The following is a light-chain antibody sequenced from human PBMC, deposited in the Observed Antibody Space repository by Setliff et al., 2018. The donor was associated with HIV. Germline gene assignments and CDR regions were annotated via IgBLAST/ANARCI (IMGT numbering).Light chain of an antibody. CDR1: SSDVGGHNY. CDR2: EVS. J-gene: IGLJ2*01. V-gene: IGLV2-14*01. Sequence: QSVLTQPASVSGYLGYSITISCSGTSSDVGGHNYVSWYQQHPGKAPTLIIYEVSNRPSWVSNRFSGSKSGNTASLTISGLQAEDESDYFCSSYTRTTSLFGGGTKVTVL. CDR3: SSYTRTTSL.